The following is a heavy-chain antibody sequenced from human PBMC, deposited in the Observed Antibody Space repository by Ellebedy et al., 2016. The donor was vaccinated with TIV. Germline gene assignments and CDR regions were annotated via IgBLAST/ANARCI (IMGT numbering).Heavy chain of an antibody. CDR1: GFTLSRYW. Sequence: GGSLRLXXAASGFTLSRYWMHWVRQAPGRGLVWVSRINSDSDGIDRSYADSVKGRFAISRDNAENTLYLQMNSLRAEDTAVYYCARQRGGDAYDLWGQGTMVTVSS. D-gene: IGHD3-10*01. CDR3: ARQRGGDAYDL. CDR2: INSDSDGIDR. J-gene: IGHJ3*01. V-gene: IGHV3-74*01.